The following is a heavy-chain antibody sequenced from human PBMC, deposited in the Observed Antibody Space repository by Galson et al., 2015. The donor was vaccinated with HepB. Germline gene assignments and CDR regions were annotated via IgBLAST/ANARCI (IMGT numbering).Heavy chain of an antibody. CDR2: INLNNGDT. CDR3: ARDDGAFDV. CDR1: GYTFISYL. V-gene: IGHV1-3*01. Sequence: SVKASCKASGYTFISYLIHWVRQAPGQGLEWMGWINLNNGDTQYSQRFQGRITITRDTSASTAYMELSSLRSEDTAMFYCARDDGAFDVWGQGTMVTVSS. D-gene: IGHD5-24*01. J-gene: IGHJ3*01.